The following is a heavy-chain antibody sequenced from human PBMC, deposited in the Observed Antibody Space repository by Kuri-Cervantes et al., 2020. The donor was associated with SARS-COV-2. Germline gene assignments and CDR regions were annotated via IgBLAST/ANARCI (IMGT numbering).Heavy chain of an antibody. Sequence: LSLTCAASGFTLSGYGIHWVRQAPGKGLEWVAATSADRTKEYYLDSVKGRFAISRDNSKNTVYLQINSLRAEDTAVYYCARDSDTTGYYWYFDLWDRGTLVTVSP. J-gene: IGHJ2*01. CDR1: GFTLSGYG. CDR3: ARDSDTTGYYWYFDL. V-gene: IGHV3-33*05. CDR2: TSADRTKE. D-gene: IGHD3-22*01.